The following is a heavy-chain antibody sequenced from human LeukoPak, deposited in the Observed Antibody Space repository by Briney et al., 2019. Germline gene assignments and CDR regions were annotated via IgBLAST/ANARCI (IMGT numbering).Heavy chain of an antibody. CDR2: ISSSSSYI. J-gene: IGHJ4*02. CDR3: ASPRGYSYGSRTDDDY. V-gene: IGHV3-21*01. CDR1: GFTFSSYS. D-gene: IGHD5-18*01. Sequence: PGGSLRLSCAASGFTFSSYSMNWVRQAPGKGLEWVSSISSSSSYIYYADSVKGRFTISRDNAKNSLYLQMNSLRAEDTAVYYCASPRGYSYGSRTDDDYWGQGTLVTVSS.